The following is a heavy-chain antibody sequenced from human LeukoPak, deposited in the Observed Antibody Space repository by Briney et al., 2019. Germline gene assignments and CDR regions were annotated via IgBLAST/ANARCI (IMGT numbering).Heavy chain of an antibody. J-gene: IGHJ4*02. Sequence: GGSLRLSCAASGFTFSSCWMSWVRQAPGKGLEWVANIKQDGGEKNYVDSVKGRFTISRDNAKNSLYLQVNSLRAEDTAVYYCARSPSSVSYSGKYDYWGQGTLVTVSS. CDR2: IKQDGGEK. D-gene: IGHD1-26*01. CDR1: GFTFSSCW. CDR3: ARSPSSVSYSGKYDY. V-gene: IGHV3-7*01.